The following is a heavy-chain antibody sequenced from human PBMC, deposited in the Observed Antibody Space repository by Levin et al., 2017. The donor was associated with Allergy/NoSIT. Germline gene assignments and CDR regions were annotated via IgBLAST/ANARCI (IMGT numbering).Heavy chain of an antibody. CDR1: GYNFATSW. D-gene: IGHD2-8*02. J-gene: IGHJ6*02. V-gene: IGHV5-51*01. CDR2: IYPGDSDT. Sequence: GASVKVSCKASGYNFATSWIGWVRQTPGKGLEWLGVIYPGDSDTRYSPSFQDQVTISADRSINTASLQWSSLKASDIGIYYCARRCTGGACYSGNSYGLDVWGQGTTVTVSS. CDR3: ARRCTGGACYSGNSYGLDV.